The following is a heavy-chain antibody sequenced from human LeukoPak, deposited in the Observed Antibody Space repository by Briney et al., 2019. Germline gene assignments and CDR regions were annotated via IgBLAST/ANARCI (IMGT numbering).Heavy chain of an antibody. D-gene: IGHD1-26*01. CDR3: ARAAGRDTTSGLDFDY. Sequence: SETLSLTCTVSGASISSYYWSWLRQPAGKGLEWIGRIYSSRSIYNPPLKSRVTMSVDTSKNQFSLKLSSVTAADTAVYYCARAAGRDTTSGLDFDYWGQGILVTVSS. CDR2: IYSSRS. J-gene: IGHJ4*02. V-gene: IGHV4-4*07. CDR1: GASISSYY.